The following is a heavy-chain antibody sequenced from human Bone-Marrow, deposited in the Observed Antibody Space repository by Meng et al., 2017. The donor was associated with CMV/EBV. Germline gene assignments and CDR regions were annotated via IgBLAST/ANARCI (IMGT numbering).Heavy chain of an antibody. Sequence: GESLRLSCAASGFTFSSYSMNWVRQAPGKGLEWMGIIYPGDSDTRYSPSFQGQVTISADKSISTAYLQWSSLKASDTAMYYCARVWGYCSSTSCSLVAVAGEFDYWGQGTLVTVSS. D-gene: IGHD2-2*01. CDR3: ARVWGYCSSTSCSLVAVAGEFDY. V-gene: IGHV5-51*01. CDR1: GFTFSSYS. J-gene: IGHJ4*02. CDR2: IYPGDSDT.